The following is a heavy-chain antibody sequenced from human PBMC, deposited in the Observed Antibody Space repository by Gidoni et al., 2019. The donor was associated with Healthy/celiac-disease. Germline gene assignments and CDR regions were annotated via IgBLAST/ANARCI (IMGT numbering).Heavy chain of an antibody. Sequence: QVQLVQSGAEVKKPVSSVKVSCKASGCTFSSFAISWVRQAPGQGLEWMGGIIPIFGTANYAQKFQGRVTITADKSTSTAYMELSSLRSEDTAVYYCARDSGSGSYRYLYYFDYWGQGTLVTVSS. CDR3: ARDSGSGSYRYLYYFDY. CDR2: IIPIFGTA. CDR1: GCTFSSFA. V-gene: IGHV1-69*06. J-gene: IGHJ4*02. D-gene: IGHD1-26*01.